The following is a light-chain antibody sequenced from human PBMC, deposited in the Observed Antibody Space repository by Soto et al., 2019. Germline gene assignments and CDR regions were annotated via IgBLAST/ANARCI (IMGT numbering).Light chain of an antibody. V-gene: IGKV2-28*01. CDR1: QSLLHSNGYNY. CDR2: LGS. J-gene: IGKJ5*01. Sequence: DIVMTQSPLSLPVTPGEPASISCRSSQSLLHSNGYNYLDWYLQKPGQSPQLLIYLGSNRASGVPDRFSGSGSGTDFTLKISRGEAEDVGVYYRMQALQTPITFGQGTRLEIK. CDR3: MQALQTPIT.